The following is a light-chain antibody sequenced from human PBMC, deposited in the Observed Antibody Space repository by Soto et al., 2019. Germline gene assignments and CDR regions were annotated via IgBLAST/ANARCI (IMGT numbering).Light chain of an antibody. J-gene: IGKJ2*01. CDR1: ESISNW. Sequence: DIQMTQSPSTLSESVGDRVTITCRASESISNWLAWYQQKPGKAPNLLIYKAPTLKSGVTSSFSGSGSGTEFTLTIISLQPDDFATYYCQQYYSYTYTCGQGTKLEIK. CDR2: KAP. CDR3: QQYYSYTYT. V-gene: IGKV1-5*03.